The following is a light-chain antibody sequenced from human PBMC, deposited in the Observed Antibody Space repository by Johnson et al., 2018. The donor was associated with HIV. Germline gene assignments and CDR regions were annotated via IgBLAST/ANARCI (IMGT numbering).Light chain of an antibody. CDR1: SSDMGNYA. CDR2: ENN. CDR3: ATWDSSLTTYV. J-gene: IGLJ1*01. V-gene: IGLV1-51*02. Sequence: QSVLTQPPSVSAAPGQKVTISCSGSSSDMGNYAVSWYQQLPGTAPKLLIYENNKRPSGIPDRFSGSKSGTSATLGITGLQTGDEADYCCATWDSSLTTYVFGTWTKVTVL.